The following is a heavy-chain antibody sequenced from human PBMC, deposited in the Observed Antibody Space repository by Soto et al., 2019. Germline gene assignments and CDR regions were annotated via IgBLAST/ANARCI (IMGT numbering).Heavy chain of an antibody. J-gene: IGHJ2*01. CDR2: ISGSNGDT. D-gene: IGHD2-15*01. CDR1: GYSFSNYG. Sequence: QDQVVQSGAEVKKPGASITVSCKASGYSFSNYGMSWVRQAPGQGLEWLGWISGSNGDTHHAQNLQGRVTMTADTSTNTAYMELRSLRSDDTAVYYCARCYCSVGSCFSCWHFDLWGRGSLVTVSS. CDR3: ARCYCSVGSCFSCWHFDL. V-gene: IGHV1-18*01.